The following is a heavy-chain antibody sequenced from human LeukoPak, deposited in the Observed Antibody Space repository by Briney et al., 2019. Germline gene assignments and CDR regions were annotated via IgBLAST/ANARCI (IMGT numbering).Heavy chain of an antibody. CDR2: INHSGST. Sequence: SETLSLTCAVYGGSFSGYYWSWIRQPPGKGLEWIGEINHSGSTNYNPSLKSRVTISVDTSKNQFSLKLSSVTAADTAVYYCARDYYGSGSQRGEGAFDIWGQGTMVTVSS. CDR1: GGSFSGYY. D-gene: IGHD3-10*01. V-gene: IGHV4-34*01. CDR3: ARDYYGSGSQRGEGAFDI. J-gene: IGHJ3*02.